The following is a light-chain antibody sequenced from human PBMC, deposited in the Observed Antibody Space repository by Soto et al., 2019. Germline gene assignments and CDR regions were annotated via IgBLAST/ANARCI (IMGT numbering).Light chain of an antibody. V-gene: IGLV2-8*01. CDR3: TSYAGGNNV. CDR1: SSDVGGYNY. CDR2: EVN. J-gene: IGLJ1*01. Sequence: QSALTKPPSASGSPGQSVTISCTGTSSDVGGYNYVSWYQQYPDKVPKLMIYEVNKRPSGVPDRFSGSKSGNTASLTISGLQADDEADYYCTSYAGGNNVFGTGTKLTVL.